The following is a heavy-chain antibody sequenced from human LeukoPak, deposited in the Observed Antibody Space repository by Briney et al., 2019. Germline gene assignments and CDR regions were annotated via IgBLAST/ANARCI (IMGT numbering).Heavy chain of an antibody. Sequence: PGRSLRLSCAASGFTFSSYAMHWVRQAPGKGLEWMAVISYDGNNKYYADSVKGRFTISRDNSKNTLYLQMNSLITEDTAMYYCARERLAATGTNCSDPWGRGTLVTVSS. CDR2: ISYDGNNK. V-gene: IGHV3-30*04. CDR1: GFTFSSYA. CDR3: ARERLAATGTNCSDP. J-gene: IGHJ5*02. D-gene: IGHD6-13*01.